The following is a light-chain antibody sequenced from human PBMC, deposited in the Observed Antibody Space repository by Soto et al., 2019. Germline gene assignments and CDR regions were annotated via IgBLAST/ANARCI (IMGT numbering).Light chain of an antibody. J-gene: IGKJ1*01. Sequence: DIQMTQSPSSLSASVGDRVTITCRASQTISTYLNWYQQKPGKAPRLLVYDSSTLQTGVPSRFSGSGFGAEFTLTISGLQPEDFATYYCQQSYSNPTWTFGQGTKVDIK. CDR3: QQSYSNPTWT. CDR1: QTISTY. CDR2: DSS. V-gene: IGKV1-39*01.